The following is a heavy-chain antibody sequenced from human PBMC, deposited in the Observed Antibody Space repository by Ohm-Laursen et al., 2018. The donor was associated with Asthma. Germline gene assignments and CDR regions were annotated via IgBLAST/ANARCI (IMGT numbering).Heavy chain of an antibody. CDR1: GYTFTSYA. V-gene: IGHV1-3*01. CDR2: INAGNGNT. CDR3: ARGYDFWSGYYGY. D-gene: IGHD3-3*01. Sequence: SSVKVSCKASGYTFTSYAMHWVRQAPGQRLEWMGWINAGNGNTKYSQKFQGRVTITRDTSASTAYMELSSLRSEDTAVYYCARGYDFWSGYYGYWGQGTLVTVSS. J-gene: IGHJ4*02.